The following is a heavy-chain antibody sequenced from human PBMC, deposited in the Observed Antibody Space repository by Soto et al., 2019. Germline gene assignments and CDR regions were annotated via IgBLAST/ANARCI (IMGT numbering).Heavy chain of an antibody. J-gene: IGHJ6*04. CDR1: GFSITNGRMG. V-gene: IGHV2-26*01. CDR3: ARMDGDYNYYGLDV. Sequence: QVTWKATGPLLVKPTETLTLTCSVSGFSITNGRMGVSWIRQPPGKALEWLAHFFTDAERSYSSSMQSRLNMYKYSSGSHVVLTMTNMAPADTATYFCARMDGDYNYYGLDVWGNGIALTLSA. CDR2: FFTDAER. D-gene: IGHD4-17*01.